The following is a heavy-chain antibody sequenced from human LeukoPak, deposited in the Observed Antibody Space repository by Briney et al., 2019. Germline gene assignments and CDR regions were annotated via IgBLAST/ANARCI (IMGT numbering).Heavy chain of an antibody. D-gene: IGHD1/OR15-1a*01. J-gene: IGHJ5*02. CDR3: ARVARMRKQGWFDP. V-gene: IGHV1-8*01. CDR2: MNPNSGNT. CDR1: GYTFTSYD. Sequence: ASVKVSCKASGYTFTSYDINWVRQATGQGLEWMGWMNPNSGNTGYAQKFQGRVTMTRNTSISTAYMELSSLRSEDTAVYYCARVARMRKQGWFDPGGQGTLVTVSS.